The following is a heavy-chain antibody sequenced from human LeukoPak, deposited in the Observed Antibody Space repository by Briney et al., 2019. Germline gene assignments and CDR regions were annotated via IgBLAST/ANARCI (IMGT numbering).Heavy chain of an antibody. J-gene: IGHJ3*02. Sequence: GGSLRLSCAASGFTFSSYSMNWVRQAPGKGLEWVSYISSSSSTIYYADSVKGRFTISRDNAKNSLYLQMNSLRAEDTAVYYCARPRVEYYYDSSGVDAFDIWGQGTMVTVSS. CDR2: ISSSSSTI. V-gene: IGHV3-48*04. D-gene: IGHD3-22*01. CDR1: GFTFSSYS. CDR3: ARPRVEYYYDSSGVDAFDI.